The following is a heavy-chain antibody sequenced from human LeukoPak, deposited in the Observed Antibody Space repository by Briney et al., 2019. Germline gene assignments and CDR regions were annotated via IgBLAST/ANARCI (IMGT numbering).Heavy chain of an antibody. Sequence: SETLSLTCAVYGGSFSGYYWSWIRQPPGKGLEWIGEINHSGSTNYNPSLKSRVTISVDTSKNQFSLKLSSVTAADTAVYYCARALHGYQLSGGYYFDYWGQGTLVTASS. CDR1: GGSFSGYY. D-gene: IGHD5-24*01. CDR2: INHSGST. CDR3: ARALHGYQLSGGYYFDY. V-gene: IGHV4-34*01. J-gene: IGHJ4*02.